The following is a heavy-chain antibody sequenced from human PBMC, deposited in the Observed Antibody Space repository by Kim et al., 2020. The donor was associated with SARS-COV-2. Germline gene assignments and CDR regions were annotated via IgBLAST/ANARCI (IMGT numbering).Heavy chain of an antibody. CDR1: GFSFDDYA. D-gene: IGHD6-19*01. Sequence: GGSLRLSCAASGFSFDDYAMHWVRQAPGKGLEWVSSISWNSDSIAFADSVKGRFTISRDNAKNSLNLQMNSLRVEDTALYYCVKDRTYNSGRGEAFDVWGQGAMVTVSS. CDR3: VKDRTYNSGRGEAFDV. J-gene: IGHJ3*01. CDR2: ISWNSDSI. V-gene: IGHV3-9*01.